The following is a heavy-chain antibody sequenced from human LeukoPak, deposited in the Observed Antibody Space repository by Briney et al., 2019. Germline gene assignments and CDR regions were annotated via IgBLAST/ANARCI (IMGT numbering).Heavy chain of an antibody. Sequence: GASVKVSCKASGYTFTCYYMHWVRQAPGQGLEWMGWINPNSGGTNYAQKFQGRVTMTRDTSISTAYMELSRLRSDDTAVYYCARDRTPLYWNYEYYYYYGMDVWGQGTTVTVSS. CDR3: ARDRTPLYWNYEYYYYYGMDV. CDR2: INPNSGGT. D-gene: IGHD1-7*01. CDR1: GYTFTCYY. J-gene: IGHJ6*02. V-gene: IGHV1-2*02.